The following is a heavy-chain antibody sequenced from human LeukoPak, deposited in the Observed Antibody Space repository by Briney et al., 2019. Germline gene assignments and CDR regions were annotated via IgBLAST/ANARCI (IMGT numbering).Heavy chain of an antibody. Sequence: SETLSLTCTVSGGSISSYYWSWIRQPPGKGLEWIGYIYYSGSTNYNPSLKSRVTISVDTSKNQFSLKLSSVTAADTAVYYCARGTREGWFGELADYWGQGTLVTVSS. J-gene: IGHJ4*02. V-gene: IGHV4-59*08. CDR2: IYYSGST. D-gene: IGHD3-10*01. CDR3: ARGTREGWFGELADY. CDR1: GGSISSYY.